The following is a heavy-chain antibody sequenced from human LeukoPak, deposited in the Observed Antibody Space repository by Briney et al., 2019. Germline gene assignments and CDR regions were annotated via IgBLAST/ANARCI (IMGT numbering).Heavy chain of an antibody. CDR2: IYHSGST. D-gene: IGHD3-16*01. V-gene: IGHV4-38-2*02. CDR1: GYSISSGYY. CDR3: ARDGSSYDYVWGSFDY. Sequence: SETLSLTCTVSGYSISSGYYWGWIRQPPGKGLEWIGSIYHSGSTYYNPSLKSRVTISVDTSKNQFSLKLSSVTAADTAVYYWARDGSSYDYVWGSFDYWGQGTLVTGSS. J-gene: IGHJ4*02.